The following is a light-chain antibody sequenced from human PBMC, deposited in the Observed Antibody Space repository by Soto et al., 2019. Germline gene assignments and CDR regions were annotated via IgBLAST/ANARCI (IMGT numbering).Light chain of an antibody. V-gene: IGLV2-11*01. CDR3: CSYAGSYTDV. J-gene: IGLJ1*01. Sequence: QSALTQPRSVSGSPGQSVTISCTGTISDVGGYNYVSWYQQHPGKAPKLMIYDVSKRPSGVPDRFSGSKSGNTASLTISGLQSECEADYYCCSYAGSYTDVFGTGTKVTVL. CDR1: ISDVGGYNY. CDR2: DVS.